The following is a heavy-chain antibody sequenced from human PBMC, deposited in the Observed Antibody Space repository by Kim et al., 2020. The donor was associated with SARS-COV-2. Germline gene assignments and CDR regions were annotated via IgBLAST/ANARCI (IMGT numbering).Heavy chain of an antibody. Sequence: SETLSLTCAVYGGSFSGYYWSWIRQPPGKGLEWIGEINHSGSTNYNPSLKSRVTISVDTSKNQFSLKLSSVTAADTAVYYCARGPFVRFLKCSSTSCYYYFDYWGQGTLVTVSS. J-gene: IGHJ4*02. CDR2: INHSGST. D-gene: IGHD2-2*01. V-gene: IGHV4-34*01. CDR3: ARGPFVRFLKCSSTSCYYYFDY. CDR1: GGSFSGYY.